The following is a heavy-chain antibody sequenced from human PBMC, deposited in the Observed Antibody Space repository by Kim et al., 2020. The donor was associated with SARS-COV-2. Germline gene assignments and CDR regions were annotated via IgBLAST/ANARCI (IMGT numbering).Heavy chain of an antibody. D-gene: IGHD3-10*01. CDR2: INGGDNST. CDR3: TKARGIRAGASNY. Sequence: GGSLRLSCVASGFIFTNYAMTWVRQAPGKGLEWVSGINGGDNSTYYADSVKGRFTISRDNSKNTLFLQMNSLRVEDTAIYYCTKARGIRAGASNYWGQG. CDR1: GFIFTNYA. J-gene: IGHJ4*01. V-gene: IGHV3-23*01.